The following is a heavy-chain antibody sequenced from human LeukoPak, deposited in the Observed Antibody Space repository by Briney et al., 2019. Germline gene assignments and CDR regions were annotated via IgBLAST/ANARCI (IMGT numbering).Heavy chain of an antibody. J-gene: IGHJ6*03. V-gene: IGHV3-30*02. CDR2: IRYDGSNE. Sequence: PGGSLRLSCAASGFTFSSYGMHWVRQAPGKGLEWVAFIRYDGSNEYYADSVKGRFTISRDNSKNTLYLQMNSLRAEDTAVYYCAKDGGLLYYYYMDVWGKGTTVTVSS. CDR3: AKDGGLLYYYYMDV. D-gene: IGHD5/OR15-5a*01. CDR1: GFTFSSYG.